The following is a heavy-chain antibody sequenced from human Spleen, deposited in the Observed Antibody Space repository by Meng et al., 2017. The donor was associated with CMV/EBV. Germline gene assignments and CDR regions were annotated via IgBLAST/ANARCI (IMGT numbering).Heavy chain of an antibody. CDR1: GGSISSSSSY. Sequence: SETLSLTCTVSGGSISSSSSYWGWIRQPLGKGLEWIGTIYYSGNTYYNPSLKSRVTMSADTSRNQISLRLNSVTAADTAVYFCARPHIVAAPAASWFDPWGPGTLVTVSS. J-gene: IGHJ5*02. D-gene: IGHD2-2*01. V-gene: IGHV4-39*01. CDR2: IYYSGNT. CDR3: ARPHIVAAPAASWFDP.